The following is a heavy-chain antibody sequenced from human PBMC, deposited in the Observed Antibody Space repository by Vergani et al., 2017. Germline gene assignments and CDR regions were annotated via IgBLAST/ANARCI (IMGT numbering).Heavy chain of an antibody. CDR3: VRDRGLCAGGRCYTEAWDY. CDR2: ISFDGTNE. V-gene: IGHV3-30-3*01. Sequence: VQLVESGGGLVQPGGSLRLSCVVSGFALNRHAMYWVRQAPGKGLEWVVGISFDGTNEYYPDLVKGRFTISRDIAKNTLYLQVRSLSLEDTGVYHCVRDRGLCAGGRCYTEAWDYWGQGTPVTVSS. J-gene: IGHJ4*02. CDR1: GFALNRHA. D-gene: IGHD2-2*02.